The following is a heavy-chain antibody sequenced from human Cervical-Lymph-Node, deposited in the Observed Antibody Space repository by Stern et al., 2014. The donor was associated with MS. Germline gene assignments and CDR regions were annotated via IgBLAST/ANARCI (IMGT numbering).Heavy chain of an antibody. CDR2: IGYDGSNK. V-gene: IGHV3-33*01. D-gene: IGHD6-19*01. CDR3: ARGVAVAGPDAFDI. Sequence: DQLVESGGGVVQPGRSLRLSCAASGFTFSSYGMPWVRQAPGKGLEWVAVIGYDGSNKYYADSVKGRFTISRDNSKNTLYLQMNSLRAEDTAVYYCARGVAVAGPDAFDIWGQGTMVTVSS. CDR1: GFTFSSYG. J-gene: IGHJ3*02.